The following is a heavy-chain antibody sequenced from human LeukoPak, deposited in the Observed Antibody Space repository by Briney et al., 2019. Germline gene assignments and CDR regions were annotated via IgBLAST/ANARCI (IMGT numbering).Heavy chain of an antibody. V-gene: IGHV4-4*02. CDR2: IYYTGSR. J-gene: IGHJ6*02. Sequence: SETLSLTCVVSGASISSSDWWSWVRQSPGKGLEWIGEIYYTGSRNYNPSLKSRVAMSVDTSKNQFSLELTSVTAADTAEYYCARAVHPQRVPVKDAYGLDVWGQGATVTVSS. D-gene: IGHD2-8*02. CDR3: ARAVHPQRVPVKDAYGLDV. CDR1: GASISSSDW.